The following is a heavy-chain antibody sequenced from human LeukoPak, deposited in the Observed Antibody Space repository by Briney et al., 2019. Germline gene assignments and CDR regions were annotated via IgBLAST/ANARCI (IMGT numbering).Heavy chain of an antibody. CDR2: IWYDGSNK. CDR3: ARRYCSSTSCYFSNWFNP. D-gene: IGHD2-2*01. V-gene: IGHV3-33*01. Sequence: GRSLRRSCSASGFVFSSYGMHWVGQAPGKGLEWVAVIWYDGSNKYYADSVKGRFTISRDNSKNTLYLQMNSLRAEDTAVYYCARRYCSSTSCYFSNWFNPWGQGTLVTVSS. CDR1: GFVFSSYG. J-gene: IGHJ5*02.